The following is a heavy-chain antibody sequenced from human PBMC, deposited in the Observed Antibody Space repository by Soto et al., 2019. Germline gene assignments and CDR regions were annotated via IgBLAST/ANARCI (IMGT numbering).Heavy chain of an antibody. J-gene: IGHJ1*01. CDR3: ARDLGSSWYPEYFQH. V-gene: IGHV3-48*01. CDR1: GFTFSSYS. Sequence: EVQLVESGGGLVQPGGSLRLSCAASGFTFSSYSMNWVRQAPGKGLEWVSYISSSSSTIYYADSVKGRFTISRDNAKNSLYLQMNSLGADDTAVYYCARDLGSSWYPEYFQHCGQGTLVTVSS. CDR2: ISSSSSTI. D-gene: IGHD6-13*01.